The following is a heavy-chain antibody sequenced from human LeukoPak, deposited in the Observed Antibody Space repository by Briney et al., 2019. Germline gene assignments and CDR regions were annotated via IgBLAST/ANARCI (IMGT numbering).Heavy chain of an antibody. CDR1: GFTFSNYE. V-gene: IGHV3-23*01. J-gene: IGHJ4*02. D-gene: IGHD3-10*01. CDR3: ANLRDGQYYYNSRKMDY. Sequence: PGGSLRLSCSASGFTFSNYEMNWVRQAPGRGLEWVSVISGSGGSTHHADSVKARFTISRDNSEETLYLQMNSLRAEDTAVYYCANLRDGQYYYNSRKMDYWGQGTLVTVSS. CDR2: ISGSGGST.